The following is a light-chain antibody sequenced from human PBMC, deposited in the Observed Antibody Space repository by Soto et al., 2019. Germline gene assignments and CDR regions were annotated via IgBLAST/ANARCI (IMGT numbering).Light chain of an antibody. CDR1: QSVSSSY. V-gene: IGKV3-20*01. Sequence: IVLTQSPGTLSLSPGERATLSCRASQSVSSSYLAWYQQKPGQSPRLLIYGASSRATGIPDRFSGSGSGTDFTLTIGRLEPEDFAVYYCQQYGSSRWTFGQGTKVDIK. CDR2: GAS. J-gene: IGKJ1*01. CDR3: QQYGSSRWT.